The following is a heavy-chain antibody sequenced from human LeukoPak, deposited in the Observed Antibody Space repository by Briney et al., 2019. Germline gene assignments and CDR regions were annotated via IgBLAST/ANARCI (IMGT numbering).Heavy chain of an antibody. CDR3: ARGGTYYYGSGSYYNFPFDY. D-gene: IGHD3-10*01. CDR2: INHSGST. Sequence: SETLSLTCAVYGGSFSGYYWSWIRQPPGKGLEWIGEINHSGSTNYNPSLKSRVTISVDTSKNQFSLKLSSVTAADTAVYYCARGGTYYYGSGSYYNFPFDYWGQGTLLTVSS. V-gene: IGHV4-34*01. J-gene: IGHJ4*02. CDR1: GGSFSGYY.